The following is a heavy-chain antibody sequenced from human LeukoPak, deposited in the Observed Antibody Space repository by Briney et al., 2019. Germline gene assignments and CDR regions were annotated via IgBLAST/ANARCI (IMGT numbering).Heavy chain of an antibody. V-gene: IGHV4-38-2*02. CDR3: ARGLGWSFDY. D-gene: IGHD3-3*01. CDR2: IYHSGST. J-gene: IGHJ4*02. CDR1: GYSISSGYY. Sequence: SETLSLTCTVSGYSISSGYYWGWIRQPPGKGLEWIGSIYHSGSTYYHPSLKSRVTISVDTSKNQFSLKLSSVTAADTAVYYCARGLGWSFDYWGQGTLVTVSS.